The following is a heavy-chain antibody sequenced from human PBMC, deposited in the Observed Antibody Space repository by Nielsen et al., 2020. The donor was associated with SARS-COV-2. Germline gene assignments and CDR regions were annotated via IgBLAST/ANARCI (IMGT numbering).Heavy chain of an antibody. V-gene: IGHV1-69*06. J-gene: IGHJ5*02. CDR3: ARPGATYFP. Sequence: SVKVSCKASGYTFTDYYIHWVRQAPGEGLEWMGGIMPILGAAHYAQKFQGRVTITADKSTRTAYMELSSLRSEDTAVYYCARPGATYFPWGQGTLVTVSS. D-gene: IGHD2/OR15-2a*01. CDR2: IMPILGAA. CDR1: GYTFTDYY.